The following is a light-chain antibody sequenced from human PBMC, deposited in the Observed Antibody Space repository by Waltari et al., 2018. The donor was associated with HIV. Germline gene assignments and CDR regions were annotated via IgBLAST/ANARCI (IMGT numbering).Light chain of an antibody. Sequence: AIQLTQSPSSLSASVGDRVTISCRASQDISSALAWYQQRPGKAPNLLISDASSLESGVPSRFSGSGSGTDFTLTISSLQPEDFATYYCQQFESYPHTFGGGTKVDIK. CDR1: QDISSA. CDR2: DAS. V-gene: IGKV1-13*02. J-gene: IGKJ4*01. CDR3: QQFESYPHT.